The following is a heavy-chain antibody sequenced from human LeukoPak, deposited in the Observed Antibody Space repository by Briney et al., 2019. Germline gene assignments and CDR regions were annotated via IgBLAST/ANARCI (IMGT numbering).Heavy chain of an antibody. J-gene: IGHJ4*02. Sequence: APVKVSCKASGGTFSSYAISWVRQAPGQGLEWMGGIIPIFGTANYAQKFQGRVTITADESTSTAYMELCSLRSEDTAVYYCARDRKRPAAIGGYFDYWDQGTLVTVSS. D-gene: IGHD2-2*02. CDR2: IIPIFGTA. CDR3: ARDRKRPAAIGGYFDY. CDR1: GGTFSSYA. V-gene: IGHV1-69*13.